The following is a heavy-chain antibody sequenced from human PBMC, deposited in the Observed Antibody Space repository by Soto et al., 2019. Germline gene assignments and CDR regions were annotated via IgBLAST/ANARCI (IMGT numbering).Heavy chain of an antibody. CDR2: TYYRSKWYN. D-gene: IGHD6-13*01. CDR1: GDSVSSNSTA. J-gene: IGHJ4*02. Sequence: PSQTLSLTSAISGDSVSSNSTAWHWLRQSTSRGLEWLGRTYYRSKWYNDYAVSVKSRLTINPDTSKNQFSLQLNSVTPEDTAVYYCAREKIAAAGLSGFDYWGQGTLVTVSS. CDR3: AREKIAAAGLSGFDY. V-gene: IGHV6-1*01.